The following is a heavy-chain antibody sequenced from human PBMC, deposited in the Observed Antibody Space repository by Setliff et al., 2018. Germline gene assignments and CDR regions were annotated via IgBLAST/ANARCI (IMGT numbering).Heavy chain of an antibody. CDR1: GFTFSSYW. J-gene: IGHJ3*02. Sequence: GSLRLSCAASGFTFSSYWMSWVRQAPGKGLEWISAITHSGWDTYHADSVKGRFTISRANSQNTLFLQMNSLRVEDTAVYFCARDYTYYDFWSGPSSDAFDIWGQGTMVTVSS. V-gene: IGHV3-23*01. CDR2: ITHSGWDT. CDR3: ARDYTYYDFWSGPSSDAFDI. D-gene: IGHD3-3*01.